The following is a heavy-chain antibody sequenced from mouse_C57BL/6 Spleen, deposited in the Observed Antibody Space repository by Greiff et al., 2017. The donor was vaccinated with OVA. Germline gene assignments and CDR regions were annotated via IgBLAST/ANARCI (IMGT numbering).Heavy chain of an antibody. V-gene: IGHV1-42*01. J-gene: IGHJ2*01. Sequence: EVKLMESGPELVKPGASVKISCKASGYSFTGYYMNWVKQSPEKSLEWIGEINPSTGGTTYNQKFKAKATLTVDKSSSTAYMQLKSLTSEDSAVYYCARRGGYYFDDWGQGTTLTVSS. CDR3: ARRGGYYFDD. CDR2: INPSTGGT. CDR1: GYSFTGYY.